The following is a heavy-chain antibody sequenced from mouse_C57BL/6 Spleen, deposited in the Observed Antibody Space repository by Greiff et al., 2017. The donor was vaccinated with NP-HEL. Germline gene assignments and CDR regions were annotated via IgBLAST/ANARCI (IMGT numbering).Heavy chain of an antibody. Sequence: QVQLQQSGPGLVQPSQSLSITCTVSGFSLTSYGVHWVRQSPGKGLEWLGVIWSGGSTDYNAAFISRLSISKDNSTSQVFFKMNSLQADDTAIYYCARKRDGYYVEYAMDYWGQGTSVTVSS. CDR2: IWSGGST. CDR1: GFSLTSYG. CDR3: ARKRDGYYVEYAMDY. J-gene: IGHJ4*01. D-gene: IGHD2-3*01. V-gene: IGHV2-2*01.